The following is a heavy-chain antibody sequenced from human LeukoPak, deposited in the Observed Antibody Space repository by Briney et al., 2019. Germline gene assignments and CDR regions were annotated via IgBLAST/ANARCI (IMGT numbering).Heavy chain of an antibody. Sequence: ASETLSLTCAVSGGSVSSSNWWSWVRQPPGKGLEWIGEIYHSGSTNYNPSLKSRVTISVDKSKNQFSLKLSSVAAADTAVYYCAAGSSYPGDFDYWGQGTLVTVSS. CDR2: IYHSGST. CDR3: AAGSSYPGDFDY. CDR1: GGSVSSSNW. D-gene: IGHD6-13*01. J-gene: IGHJ4*02. V-gene: IGHV4-4*02.